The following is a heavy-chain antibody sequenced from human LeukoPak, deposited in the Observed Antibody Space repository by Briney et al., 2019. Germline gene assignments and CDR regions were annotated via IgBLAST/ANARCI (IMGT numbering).Heavy chain of an antibody. J-gene: IGHJ5*02. CDR2: IYYSGST. V-gene: IGHV4-59*01. CDR3: ARGTMMVGP. CDR1: GGSISGYY. Sequence: PSETLSLTCTVSGGSISGYYWSWIRQPPGKGLEWIGYIYYSGSTNYSPSLKSRVTTSVDTSKNQFSLKLSSVTAADTAVYYCARGTMMVGPWGQGTLVTVSS. D-gene: IGHD3-22*01.